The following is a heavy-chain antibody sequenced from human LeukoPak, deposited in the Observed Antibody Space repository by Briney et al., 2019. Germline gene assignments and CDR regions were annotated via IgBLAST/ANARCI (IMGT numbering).Heavy chain of an antibody. D-gene: IGHD3-9*01. CDR3: TTEARYFDWLTYGTSFDY. Sequence: DSVKGRFTISRENAKNSLYLQMNSLKTEDTAVYYCTTEARYFDWLTYGTSFDYWGQGTLVTVSS. V-gene: IGHV3-11*05. J-gene: IGHJ4*02.